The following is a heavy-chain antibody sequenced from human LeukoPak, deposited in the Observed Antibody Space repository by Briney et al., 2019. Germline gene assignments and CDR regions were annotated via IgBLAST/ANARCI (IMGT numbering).Heavy chain of an antibody. Sequence: PSETLSLTCIVSGGSIGPYYWSWIRQAAGKGPEWIGRIYTSGSTNYNPSLKSRVTISVDTSKNQFSLKLSSVTAADTAVYYCARQPTNFWSGSPYWGQGTLVTVSS. D-gene: IGHD3-3*01. CDR3: ARQPTNFWSGSPY. V-gene: IGHV4-4*07. J-gene: IGHJ4*02. CDR2: IYTSGST. CDR1: GGSIGPYY.